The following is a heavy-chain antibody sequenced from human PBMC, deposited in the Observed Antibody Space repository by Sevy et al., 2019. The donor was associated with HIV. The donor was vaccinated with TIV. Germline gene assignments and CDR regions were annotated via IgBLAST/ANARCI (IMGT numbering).Heavy chain of an antibody. J-gene: IGHJ4*02. D-gene: IGHD2-15*01. CDR1: GYTFTTYR. CDR2: VSPHNGDT. Sequence: ASVKVSCKASGYTFTTYRITWVRQAPGQGLEWMGWVSPHNGDTDYAQKFQGRVTMITDTSTRTAFMELRSLRSDDTALYYCARSYCSGGRCYSLAYWGQGTLVTVSS. V-gene: IGHV1-18*01. CDR3: ARSYCSGGRCYSLAY.